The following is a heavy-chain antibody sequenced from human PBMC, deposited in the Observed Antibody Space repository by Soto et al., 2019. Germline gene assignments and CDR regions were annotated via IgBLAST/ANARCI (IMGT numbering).Heavy chain of an antibody. CDR1: GYTFTSYG. CDR2: ISAYNGNT. V-gene: IGHV1-18*01. CDR3: ARSLVGATTYWYFDL. D-gene: IGHD1-26*01. J-gene: IGHJ2*01. Sequence: QVQLVQSGAEVKKPGASVKVSCKASGYTFTSYGISWVRQAPGQGLEWMGWISAYNGNTNYAQKLQGRVTMTTDTSTSTAYMELRSLRSDDTVVYYCARSLVGATTYWYFDLWGRGTLVTVSS.